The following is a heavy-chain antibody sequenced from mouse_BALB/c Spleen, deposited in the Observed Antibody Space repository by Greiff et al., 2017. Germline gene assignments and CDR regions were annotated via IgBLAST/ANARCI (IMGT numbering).Heavy chain of an antibody. D-gene: IGHD2-2*01. J-gene: IGHJ4*01. Sequence: EVQRVESGGGLVKPGGSLKLSCAASGFTFSSYAMSWVRQTPEKRLEWVASISSGGSTYYPDSVKGRFTISRDNARNILYLQMSSLRSEDTAMYYCARGGYPHYYAMDYWGQGTSVTVSS. CDR2: ISSGGST. CDR3: ARGGYPHYYAMDY. CDR1: GFTFSSYA. V-gene: IGHV5-6-5*01.